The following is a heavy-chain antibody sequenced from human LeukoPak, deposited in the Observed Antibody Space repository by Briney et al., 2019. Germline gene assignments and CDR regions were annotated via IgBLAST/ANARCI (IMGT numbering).Heavy chain of an antibody. Sequence: PGGSLRLSCAASGFTFSSYAMHWVRQAPGKGLEWVAVISYDGSNKYYADSVKGRFTISRGNSKNTLYLQMNSLRAEDTAVYYCAKEKSVVFDYWGQGTLVTVSS. CDR3: AKEKSVVFDY. V-gene: IGHV3-30*04. D-gene: IGHD4-23*01. CDR2: ISYDGSNK. J-gene: IGHJ4*02. CDR1: GFTFSSYA.